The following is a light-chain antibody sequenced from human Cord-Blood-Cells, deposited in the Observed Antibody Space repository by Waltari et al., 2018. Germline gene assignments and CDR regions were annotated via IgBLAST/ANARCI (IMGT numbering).Light chain of an antibody. J-gene: IGKJ3*01. CDR3: QQYYSTPFT. CDR2: WAS. Sequence: DIVMTQSPDSLAVSLGERATIHCKSSQSVLYSSNNKNYLAWYQQKPGQPPKLLIYWASTRESGVPDRFSGSGSGTDFTLTINSLQAEDVAVYYCQQYYSTPFTFGPGTKVDIK. V-gene: IGKV4-1*01. CDR1: QSVLYSSNNKNY.